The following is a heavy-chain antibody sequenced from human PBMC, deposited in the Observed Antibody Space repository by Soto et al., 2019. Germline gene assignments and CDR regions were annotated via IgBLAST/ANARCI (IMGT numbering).Heavy chain of an antibody. D-gene: IGHD6-13*01. V-gene: IGHV4-61*01. J-gene: IGHJ5*02. CDR1: GGSVSSGSYY. CDR3: AREIGYSSSWTPRGDWFDP. CDR2: IYYSGST. Sequence: SETLSLTCTVSGGSVSSGSYYWSWIRQPPGKGLEWIGYIYYSGSTNYNPSLKSRVTISVDTSENQFSLKLSSVTAADTAVYYCAREIGYSSSWTPRGDWFDPWGQGTLVTVSS.